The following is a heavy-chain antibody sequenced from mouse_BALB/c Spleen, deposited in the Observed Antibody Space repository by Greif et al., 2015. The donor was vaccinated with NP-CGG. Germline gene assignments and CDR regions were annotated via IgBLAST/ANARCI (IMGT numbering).Heavy chain of an antibody. V-gene: IGHV1-14*01. J-gene: IGHJ3*01. CDR3: ARWYYRYDEGFAY. Sequence: EVQLQQSGPELVKPGASVKMSCKASRYTFTSYVMHWVKQKPGQGLEWIGYINPYNDGTKYNETFKGKATLTSDKSSSTAYMELSSLTSEDSAVYYCARWYYRYDEGFAYWGQGTLVTVSA. CDR1: RYTFTSYV. CDR2: INPYNDGT. D-gene: IGHD2-14*01.